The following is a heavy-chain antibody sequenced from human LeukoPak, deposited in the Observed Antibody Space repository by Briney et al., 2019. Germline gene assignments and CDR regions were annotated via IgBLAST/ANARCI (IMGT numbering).Heavy chain of an antibody. Sequence: SETLSLTCTVSGGSISGYYWSWIRQPPGKGLEWIAYIHYSGSTNYNPPLKSRLTISVDTSKNQLSLKLNSMTDADMAVYYCARHGQNDGYPLDYWGQGTLVSVSS. V-gene: IGHV4-59*08. CDR3: ARHGQNDGYPLDY. D-gene: IGHD5-24*01. CDR2: IHYSGST. CDR1: GGSISGYY. J-gene: IGHJ4*02.